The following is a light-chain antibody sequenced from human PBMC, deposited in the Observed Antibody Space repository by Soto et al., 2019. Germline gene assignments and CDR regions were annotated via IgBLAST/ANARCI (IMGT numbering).Light chain of an antibody. CDR1: SSNIGINT. CDR2: DNH. Sequence: QSVLTQPPSASGTPGQRVTFSCSGSSSNIGINTVNWYQQLPGTAPQLLISDNHRRPSGVPDRFSGSKSGTSASLAIGGLQSEDEATYFCAAWDVSLKGFVFGTGTKVTVL. CDR3: AAWDVSLKGFV. V-gene: IGLV1-44*01. J-gene: IGLJ1*01.